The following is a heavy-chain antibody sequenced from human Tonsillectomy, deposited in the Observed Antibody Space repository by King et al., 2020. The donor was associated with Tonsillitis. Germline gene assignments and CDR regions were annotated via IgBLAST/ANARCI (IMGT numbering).Heavy chain of an antibody. Sequence: VQLVESGGGLVQPGGSLRLSCAASGFTISSYWMGWVRQAPGKGLEWVANIKEDASKKYYVDSVKGRFTISRDNAKNSLYLQMNSLRAEDTAVYYCARDPFSIEVTASTEYFQSWGRGTLVTVSS. CDR1: GFTISSYW. D-gene: IGHD2-21*02. CDR3: ARDPFSIEVTASTEYFQS. J-gene: IGHJ1*01. V-gene: IGHV3-7*01. CDR2: IKEDASKK.